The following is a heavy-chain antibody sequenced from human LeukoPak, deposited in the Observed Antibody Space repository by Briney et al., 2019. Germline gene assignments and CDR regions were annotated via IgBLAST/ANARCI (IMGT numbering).Heavy chain of an antibody. CDR2: ISRSSSNM. CDR1: GFTFSIYT. Sequence: PGGSLRLSCAGSGFTFSIYTMNWVRQAPGKGLEWVSSISRSSSNMYYADSVKGRFTISRDNAKNSLYLQMNSLRDEDTAVYYCARDAALDYWGQGTLVTVSS. J-gene: IGHJ4*02. CDR3: ARDAALDY. V-gene: IGHV3-21*01. D-gene: IGHD2-15*01.